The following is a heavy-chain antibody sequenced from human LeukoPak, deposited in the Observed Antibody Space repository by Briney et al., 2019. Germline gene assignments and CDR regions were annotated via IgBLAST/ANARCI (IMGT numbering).Heavy chain of an antibody. Sequence: SVKVSCKASGGTFSSYAISWVRQAPGQGLEWMGGIIPIFGTANYAQKFQGRVTMTRDTSTSTVYMELSSLRSEDTAVYYCARVRPNYYDSSAYGTFDIWGQGTMVTVSS. CDR3: ARVRPNYYDSSAYGTFDI. CDR1: GGTFSSYA. D-gene: IGHD3-22*01. CDR2: IIPIFGTA. V-gene: IGHV1-69*05. J-gene: IGHJ3*02.